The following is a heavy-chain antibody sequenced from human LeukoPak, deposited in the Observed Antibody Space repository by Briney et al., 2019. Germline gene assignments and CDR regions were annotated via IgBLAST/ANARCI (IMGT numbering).Heavy chain of an antibody. CDR1: GGSINSGSYY. D-gene: IGHD5-18*01. CDR2: IYTSGST. V-gene: IGHV4-61*02. CDR3: ARSVKDTAMAYFDY. J-gene: IGHJ4*02. Sequence: SQTLSLTCTVSGGSINSGSYYWSWIRQPAGKGLEWIGRIYTSGSTNYNPSLKSRVTISVDTSKNQFSLRLSSVTAADTAVYYCARSVKDTAMAYFDYWGQGTLVAVSS.